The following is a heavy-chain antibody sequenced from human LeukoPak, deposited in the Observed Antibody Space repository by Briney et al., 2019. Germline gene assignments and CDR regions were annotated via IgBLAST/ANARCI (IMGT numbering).Heavy chain of an antibody. CDR1: GFTFNDYT. D-gene: IGHD3-3*01. J-gene: IGHJ4*02. CDR2: ITGDCNYI. CDR3: ARERNFYYFDY. V-gene: IGHV3-21*01. Sequence: KPGGSLRLSCAASGFTFNDYTMTWVRQAPGKGLEWVSSITGDCNYIFYADSVKGRFTISRDNAQNSLFLELNSLRGEDTAVYYCARERNFYYFDYWGQGALVTFST.